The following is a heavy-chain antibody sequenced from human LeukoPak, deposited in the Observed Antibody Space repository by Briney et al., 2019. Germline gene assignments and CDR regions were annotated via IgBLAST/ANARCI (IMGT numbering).Heavy chain of an antibody. V-gene: IGHV3-48*03. CDR3: ARDGGRDGYRGAKYYYYGMDV. CDR1: GFTFSSYE. D-gene: IGHD5-24*01. CDR2: ISSSGSTI. J-gene: IGHJ6*02. Sequence: GGSLRLSCAASGFTFSSYEMNWVRQAPGKGLEWVSYISSSGSTIYYADSVKGRFTISRDNAKNSLYLQMNSLRAEDTAVYYCARDGGRDGYRGAKYYYYGMDVWGQGTTVTVSS.